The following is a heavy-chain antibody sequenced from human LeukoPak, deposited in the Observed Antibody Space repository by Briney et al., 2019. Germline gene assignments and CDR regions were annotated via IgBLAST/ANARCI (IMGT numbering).Heavy chain of an antibody. D-gene: IGHD3-10*01. CDR2: INHSGST. V-gene: IGHV4-34*01. CDR3: ARDSKVRGVVDY. CDR1: GGSISSSY. Sequence: PSETLSLTCSVSGGSISSSYWSWIRQPPGKGLEWIGEINHSGSTNYNPSLKSRVTVSVDTSKNQFSLKLSSVTAADTAVYYCARDSKVRGVVDYWGQGTLVTVSS. J-gene: IGHJ4*02.